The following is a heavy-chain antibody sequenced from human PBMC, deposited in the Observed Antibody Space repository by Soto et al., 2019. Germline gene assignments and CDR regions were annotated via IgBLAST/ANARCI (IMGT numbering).Heavy chain of an antibody. V-gene: IGHV4-39*01. Sequence: QLQLQESGPGLVKPSETLSLTCTVSGGSISSSSYYRGWIRQPPGKGLEWIGSIYYSGSTYYNPSLKSRVTISVDTSKNQFSLKLSSVTAADTAVYYCARRAAAGTNTYYYYYYMDVWGKGTTVTVSS. J-gene: IGHJ6*03. CDR3: ARRAAAGTNTYYYYYYMDV. CDR1: GGSISSSSYY. D-gene: IGHD6-13*01. CDR2: IYYSGST.